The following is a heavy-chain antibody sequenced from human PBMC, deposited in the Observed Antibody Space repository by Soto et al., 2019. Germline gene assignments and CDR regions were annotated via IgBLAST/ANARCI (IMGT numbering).Heavy chain of an antibody. CDR1: AGSFTTYY. V-gene: IGHV4-34*01. D-gene: IGHD3-10*01. Sequence: QVQLQQWGAGLLKPSETLSLTCAVYAGSFTTYYWSWIRQPPGKGLEWIGEINSSGSTNYNPSLKSRLTISVDTSKNQFSLRPTSVTAADTAVYYCARIRVRFSRSAFDIWGQGTMLTVSS. J-gene: IGHJ3*02. CDR3: ARIRVRFSRSAFDI. CDR2: INSSGST.